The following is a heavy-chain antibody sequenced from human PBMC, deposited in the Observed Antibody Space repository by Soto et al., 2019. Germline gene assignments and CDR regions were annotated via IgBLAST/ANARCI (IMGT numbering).Heavy chain of an antibody. D-gene: IGHD2-15*01. CDR2: IEYNAKNR. CDR3: AREGGDYCSGTRCFHYYGLDV. J-gene: IGHJ6*02. V-gene: IGHV3-33*05. Sequence: QVQLVESGGGVVQPGTSLRLSCTASGFTFNSYGIHWVRQAPGKGLEWLALIEYNAKNRFYADSVKGRFSISRDNSRNTVYLQVNGLRAEDTAVYYCAREGGDYCSGTRCFHYYGLDVWGQGTTVIGS. CDR1: GFTFNSYG.